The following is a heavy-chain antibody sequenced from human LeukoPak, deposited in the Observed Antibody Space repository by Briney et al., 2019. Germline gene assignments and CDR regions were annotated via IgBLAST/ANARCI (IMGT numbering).Heavy chain of an antibody. CDR1: GFTFSSYW. CDR2: INSDGSST. D-gene: IGHD2-8*01. J-gene: IGHJ3*02. CDR3: ARDPGLVYAISAFDI. Sequence: GVSLRLSCAASGFTFSSYWMHWVRQAPGKGLVWVSRINSDGSSTSYADSVKGRFTISRDNAKNTLYLQMNSLRAEDTAVYYCARDPGLVYAISAFDIWGQGTMVTVSS. V-gene: IGHV3-74*01.